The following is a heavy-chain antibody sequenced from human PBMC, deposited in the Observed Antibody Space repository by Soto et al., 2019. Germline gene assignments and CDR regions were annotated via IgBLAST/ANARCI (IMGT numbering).Heavy chain of an antibody. CDR3: ARDLGYYDSSGYWPLSMDV. CDR2: ISSSSSTI. Sequence: GGSLRLSCAASGFTFSSYSMNWVRQAPGKGLEWVSYISSSSSTIYYADSVKGRFTISRDNAKNSLYLQMNSLRGEDTAVYYCARDLGYYDSSGYWPLSMDVWGQGTTVTVSS. V-gene: IGHV3-48*01. CDR1: GFTFSSYS. J-gene: IGHJ6*02. D-gene: IGHD3-22*01.